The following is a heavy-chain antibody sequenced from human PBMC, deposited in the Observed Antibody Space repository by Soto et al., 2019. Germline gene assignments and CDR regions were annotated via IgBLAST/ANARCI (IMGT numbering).Heavy chain of an antibody. V-gene: IGHV3-21*01. CDR3: ASRGYIRMTPNTDMDV. D-gene: IGHD2-2*02. CDR1: GFTLSSYS. CDR2: ISSSSSYI. Sequence: GGSLRLSCAASGFTLSSYSMNWVRQAPLKGLEWVSSISSSSSYIYYAESVKGRFTISRDNAKNSLYLQMNSLRAEDTAVYYCASRGYIRMTPNTDMDVWGQGTTVTFSS. J-gene: IGHJ6*02.